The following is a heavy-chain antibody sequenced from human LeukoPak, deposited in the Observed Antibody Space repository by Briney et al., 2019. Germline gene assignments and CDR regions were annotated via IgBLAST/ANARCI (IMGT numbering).Heavy chain of an antibody. Sequence: GESLKISCKGLGYSFSTYWNAWVRQRPGKGLEWMGIIYPGGSETRYDPSLQGQVTISADTSTSTAYLQWSSLRASDTAMHYCARASRDGYNQNFDHWGQGTQVTVSS. J-gene: IGHJ4*02. CDR1: GYSFSTYW. V-gene: IGHV5-51*01. D-gene: IGHD5-24*01. CDR3: ARASRDGYNQNFDH. CDR2: IYPGGSET.